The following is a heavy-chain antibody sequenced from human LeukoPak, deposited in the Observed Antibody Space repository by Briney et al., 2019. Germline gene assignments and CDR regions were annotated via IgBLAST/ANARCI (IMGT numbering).Heavy chain of an antibody. CDR2: IYTSGST. D-gene: IGHD3-10*01. J-gene: IGHJ5*02. CDR3: ARGITMVRGISVPNWFDP. Sequence: SETLSLTCTVSGGSISSYYWSWIQQPAGKGLEWIGRIYTSGSTDYNPSLKSRVTMSVDTSKNQFSLKLSSVTAADTAVYYCARGITMVRGISVPNWFDPWGQGTLVTVSS. V-gene: IGHV4-4*07. CDR1: GGSISSYY.